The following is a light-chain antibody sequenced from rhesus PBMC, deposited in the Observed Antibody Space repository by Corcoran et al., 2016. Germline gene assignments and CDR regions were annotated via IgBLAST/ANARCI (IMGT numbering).Light chain of an antibody. CDR3: YQHSSGYS. V-gene: IGKV3-10*01. CDR1: QSVSSY. Sequence: QVILTQSPATLSLSPGERATLSCRASQSVSSYLAWYQQKPGQAPRLLISGASSRATGIPDRFSGSGSGTYFTLTISSLEPEDVGVYHCYQHSSGYSFGQGTKVEIK. CDR2: GAS. J-gene: IGKJ2*01.